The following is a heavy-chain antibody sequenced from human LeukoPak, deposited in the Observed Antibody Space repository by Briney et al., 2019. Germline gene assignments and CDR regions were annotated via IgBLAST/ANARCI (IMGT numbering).Heavy chain of an antibody. J-gene: IGHJ4*02. CDR1: GFTFSSYS. CDR2: ISSSSIYI. V-gene: IGHV3-21*04. CDR3: AKFSSMYYDFWSGYSTNHYFDY. Sequence: GGSLRLSCAASGFTFSSYSMNWVRQAPGKGLEWVSSISSSSIYIYYADSVKGRFTISRDNARNSLYLQMSGLRAEDTAVYYCAKFSSMYYDFWSGYSTNHYFDYWGQGTLVTVSS. D-gene: IGHD3-3*01.